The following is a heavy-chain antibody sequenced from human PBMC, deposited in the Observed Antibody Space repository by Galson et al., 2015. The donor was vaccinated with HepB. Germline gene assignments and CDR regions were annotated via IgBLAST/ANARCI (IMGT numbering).Heavy chain of an antibody. J-gene: IGHJ6*03. CDR3: ARDAAGWNDGHYNYFHYYMDV. V-gene: IGHV3-33*05. Sequence: SLRLSCAASGFTFKNYGMDWVRQAPGKGLEWVAFISYDGGRKNCRDSVKGRFTISRDNSKNTLSLQMNSLRTEDTALYFCARDAAGWNDGHYNYFHYYMDVWGKRDHGHRL. D-gene: IGHD1-1*01. CDR1: GFTFKNYG. CDR2: ISYDGGRK.